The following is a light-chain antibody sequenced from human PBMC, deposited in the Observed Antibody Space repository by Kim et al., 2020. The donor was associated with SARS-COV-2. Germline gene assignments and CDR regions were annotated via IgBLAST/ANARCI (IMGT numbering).Light chain of an antibody. CDR2: EDT. CDR3: QSADSSDTFWV. Sequence: PGQTARINCSGDALPKQYAYWFQQKPGQAPVVVIFEDTERPSGIPERFSGSTSGTTVTLTISGVQAEDEADYYCQSADSSDTFWVFGGGTQLTVL. J-gene: IGLJ3*02. V-gene: IGLV3-25*03. CDR1: ALPKQY.